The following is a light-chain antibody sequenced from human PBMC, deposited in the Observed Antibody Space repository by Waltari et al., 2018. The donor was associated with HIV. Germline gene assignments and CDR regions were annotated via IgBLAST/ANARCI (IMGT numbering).Light chain of an antibody. Sequence: DIVMTQSPDSLAVSLGERATINCKSSQCVLFSSNNKNYLAWYQQKPGQPPKLLLYWASTRESAVPDRFSGSGSGADFTLTISSLQAEDVAVYYCQQYYSTPLTFGGGTKVEIK. J-gene: IGKJ4*01. CDR1: QCVLFSSNNKNY. CDR2: WAS. CDR3: QQYYSTPLT. V-gene: IGKV4-1*01.